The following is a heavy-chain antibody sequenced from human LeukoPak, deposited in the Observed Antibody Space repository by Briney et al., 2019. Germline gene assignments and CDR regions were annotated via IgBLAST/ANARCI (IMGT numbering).Heavy chain of an antibody. V-gene: IGHV4-59*01. Sequence: SETLSLTCAVYGGSFSGYYWSWIRQPPGKGLEWIGYIYYSGSTNYNPSLKSRVTISVDTSKNQFSLKLSSVTAADTAVYYCARVVRGGWLRGWFDPWGQGTLVTVSS. CDR3: ARVVRGGWLRGWFDP. CDR1: GGSFSGYY. D-gene: IGHD3-10*01. CDR2: IYYSGST. J-gene: IGHJ5*02.